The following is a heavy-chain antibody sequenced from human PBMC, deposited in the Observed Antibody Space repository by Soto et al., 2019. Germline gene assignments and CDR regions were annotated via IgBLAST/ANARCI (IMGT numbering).Heavy chain of an antibody. CDR1: GGSISSGDYY. V-gene: IGHV4-30-4*01. CDR3: ARGPREDIVVVPAAIWFDP. Sequence: SETLSLTCTVSGGSISSGDYYWSWIRQPPGKGLEWIGYIYYSGSTYYNPSLKSRVTISVDTSKNQFSLKLSSVTAADTAVYYCARGPREDIVVVPAAIWFDPWGQGTLVTVSS. J-gene: IGHJ5*02. D-gene: IGHD2-2*01. CDR2: IYYSGST.